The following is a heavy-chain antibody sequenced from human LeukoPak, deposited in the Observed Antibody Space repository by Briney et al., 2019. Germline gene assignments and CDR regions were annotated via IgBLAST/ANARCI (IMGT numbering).Heavy chain of an antibody. CDR3: ERISPGAFDI. CDR1: GYSSISGHS. CDR2: IYLSGST. V-gene: IGHV4-38-2*01. J-gene: IGHJ3*02. D-gene: IGHD2-15*01. Sequence: SETLSLTCAVFGYSSISGHSWGCIRQPPGEGLEWIGIIYLSGSTYYSPSLKSRVTISVDTSKNQFSLRLSSVTAADTAIYYCERISPGAFDIWGQGTMVTVSS.